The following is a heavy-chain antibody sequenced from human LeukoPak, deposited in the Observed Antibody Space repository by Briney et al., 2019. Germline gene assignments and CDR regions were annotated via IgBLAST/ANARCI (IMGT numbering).Heavy chain of an antibody. CDR3: AREAITIFGVVIRAFDI. V-gene: IGHV3-30*03. CDR1: GFTFSSYG. Sequence: PGRSLRLSCAASGFTFSSYGMHWVRQAPGKGLEWVAVISYDGSNKYYADSVKGRFTISRDNSKNSLYLQMNSLRAEDTAVYYCAREAITIFGVVIRAFDIWGQGTMVTVSS. J-gene: IGHJ3*02. CDR2: ISYDGSNK. D-gene: IGHD3-3*01.